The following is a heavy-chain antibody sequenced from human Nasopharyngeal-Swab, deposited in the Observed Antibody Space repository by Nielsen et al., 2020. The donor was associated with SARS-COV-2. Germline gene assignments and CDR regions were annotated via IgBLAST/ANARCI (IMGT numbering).Heavy chain of an antibody. CDR1: GGTFSSYA. CDR3: ARGDIIAVAGTGYYYYYYMDV. Sequence: SVKVSCKASGGTFSSYAVSWVRQAPGQGLEWMGGIIPIFGTANYAQKFQGRVTITADESTSTAYMELSSLRSEDTAVYYCARGDIIAVAGTGYYYYYYMDVWGKGTTVTVSS. D-gene: IGHD6-19*01. CDR2: IIPIFGTA. V-gene: IGHV1-69*13. J-gene: IGHJ6*03.